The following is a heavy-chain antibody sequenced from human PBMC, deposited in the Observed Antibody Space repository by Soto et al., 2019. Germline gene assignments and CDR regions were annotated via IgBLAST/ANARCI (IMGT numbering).Heavy chain of an antibody. CDR3: AHKGGGDRILDY. J-gene: IGHJ4*02. CDR1: GFSLSTSGVG. Sequence: QITLKESGPTLVKPTQTLTLTCTFSGFSLSTSGVGVGWIRQPPGKALEWLALIYWDDAKHYSPSLKSRLTITKDTSKNQVDLTMTNMDPVDTATYYCAHKGGGDRILDYWGQGTLVTVSS. CDR2: IYWDDAK. V-gene: IGHV2-5*02. D-gene: IGHD3-16*01.